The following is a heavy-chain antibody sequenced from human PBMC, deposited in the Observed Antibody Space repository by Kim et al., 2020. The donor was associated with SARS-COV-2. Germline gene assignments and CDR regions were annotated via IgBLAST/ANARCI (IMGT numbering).Heavy chain of an antibody. Sequence: VGSLRLSCAASGFTFSSYDMHWVRQATGKGLEWVSAIGTAGDTYYPGSVKGRFTISRENAKNSLYLQMNSLRAGDTAVYYCARGAQYSSSWDLSYYYYYYMDVWGKGTTVTVSS. V-gene: IGHV3-13*01. CDR3: ARGAQYSSSWDLSYYYYYYMDV. D-gene: IGHD6-13*01. CDR1: GFTFSSYD. J-gene: IGHJ6*03. CDR2: IGTAGDT.